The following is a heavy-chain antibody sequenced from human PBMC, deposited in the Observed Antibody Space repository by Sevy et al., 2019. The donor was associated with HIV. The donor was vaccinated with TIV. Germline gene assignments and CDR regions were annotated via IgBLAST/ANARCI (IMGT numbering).Heavy chain of an antibody. D-gene: IGHD3-9*01. CDR1: GFTFTTSG. V-gene: IGHV3-30*18. CDR2: ISYHGRDK. J-gene: IGHJ6*02. Sequence: GGSLRLSCVVSGFTFTTSGMHWVRQAPGKGLEWVAVISYHGRDKFYADSVKGRFTISRDNSDKILYLHMNSLRSEDTAVDYCAKDFTGYNGMDVWGQGTMVTVSS. CDR3: AKDFTGYNGMDV.